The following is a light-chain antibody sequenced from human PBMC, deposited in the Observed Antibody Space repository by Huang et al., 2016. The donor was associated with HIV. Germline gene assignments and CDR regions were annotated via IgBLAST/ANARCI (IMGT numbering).Light chain of an antibody. J-gene: IGKJ1*01. CDR3: QQYDTSPWT. Sequence: DIVMTQSPDSLAVSLGERATINCKSSQSVLYRSNNKNYLAWYQQTPGQPPKLLIYWASTRESGVPDRFTGSGSGTDFSLTISSLQAEDVAVYYCQQYDTSPWTFGQGTKVEIK. CDR2: WAS. CDR1: QSVLYRSNNKNY. V-gene: IGKV4-1*01.